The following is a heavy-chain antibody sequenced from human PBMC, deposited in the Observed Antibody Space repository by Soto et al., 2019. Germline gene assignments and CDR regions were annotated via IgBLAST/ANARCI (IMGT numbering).Heavy chain of an antibody. CDR2: VNPIVGMS. CDR1: GGTFNSYT. CDR3: ATSYGSGSAHFDY. Sequence: QVQLVQSGAEVKKPGSSVIVSCTASGGTFNSYTINWVRQAPGQGLEWVGRVNPIVGMSNSAQKFQGRVTITADKSTSKAYMDLTSLKSEDTAVYYCATSYGSGSAHFDYWGQGTLVTVSS. D-gene: IGHD3-10*01. J-gene: IGHJ4*02. V-gene: IGHV1-69*02.